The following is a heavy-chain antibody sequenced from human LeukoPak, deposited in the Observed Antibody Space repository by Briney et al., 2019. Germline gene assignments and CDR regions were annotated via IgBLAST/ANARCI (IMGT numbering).Heavy chain of an antibody. Sequence: PSETLSLTCTVSGGSISSGDYYWSWIRQPPGKGLEWIGYIYYSGSTNYNPSLKSRVTISVDTSKNQFSLKLSSVTAADTAVYYCARAPVEMAPSWYFDLWGRGTLVTVSS. J-gene: IGHJ2*01. CDR2: IYYSGST. D-gene: IGHD5-24*01. CDR1: GGSISSGDYY. CDR3: ARAPVEMAPSWYFDL. V-gene: IGHV4-61*08.